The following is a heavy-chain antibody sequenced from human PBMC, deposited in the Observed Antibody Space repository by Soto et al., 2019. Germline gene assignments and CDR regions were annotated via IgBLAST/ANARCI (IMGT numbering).Heavy chain of an antibody. J-gene: IGHJ4*02. CDR3: ARVGTWIKIWFGLDFDY. CDR2: IKQDGSEK. CDR1: GFTFSNYW. Sequence: GGSLRLSCAASGFTFSNYWMSWVRQAPGKGLEWVANIKQDGSEKYYVDSVKGRFTISRDNAKNSLYLQMNSLRAEDTAVYYCARVGTWIKIWFGLDFDYWRQGTLVTVSS. D-gene: IGHD5-18*01. V-gene: IGHV3-7*01.